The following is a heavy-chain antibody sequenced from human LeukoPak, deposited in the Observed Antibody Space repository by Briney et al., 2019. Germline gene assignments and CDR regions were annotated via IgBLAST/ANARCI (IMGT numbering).Heavy chain of an antibody. J-gene: IGHJ4*02. Sequence: GGSLRLSCAVSGFTFSSYAMNWVRQAPGKGLEWVSAISGSGVNTDYADSVKGRFTISRDNSKNTLYLQMNSLRVEDTAVYYCAKSFGPVIAAAGTGADWGQGTLVTVSS. CDR2: ISGSGVNT. CDR3: AKSFGPVIAAAGTGAD. CDR1: GFTFSSYA. V-gene: IGHV3-23*01. D-gene: IGHD6-13*01.